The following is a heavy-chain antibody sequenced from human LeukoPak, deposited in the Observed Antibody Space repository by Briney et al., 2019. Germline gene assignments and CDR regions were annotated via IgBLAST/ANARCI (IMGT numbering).Heavy chain of an antibody. CDR3: ARESYSSSYLFDF. D-gene: IGHD6-6*01. Sequence: NPSETLSLTCTVSGGSISSYYWSWIRQPAGKGLECIGRIYTSGSTNYNPSLKSRVTMSVDTSKNQISLKVNSVTAADTAVYYCARESYSSSYLFDFWGQGTLVTVSS. CDR2: IYTSGST. J-gene: IGHJ4*02. V-gene: IGHV4-4*07. CDR1: GGSISSYY.